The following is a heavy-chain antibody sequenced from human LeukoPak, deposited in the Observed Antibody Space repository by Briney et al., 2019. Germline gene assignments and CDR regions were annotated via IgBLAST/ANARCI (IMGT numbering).Heavy chain of an antibody. CDR2: IIPISGTA. Sequence: SVKVSCKASGGTFSSYAISWVRQAPGQGLEWMGGIIPISGTANYAQKFQGRVTITTDESTSTAYMELSSLRSEDTAVYYCARGGYCGSTSCSYYYYYYMDVWGKGTTVTVSS. V-gene: IGHV1-69*05. D-gene: IGHD2-2*01. CDR1: GGTFSSYA. CDR3: ARGGYCGSTSCSYYYYYYMDV. J-gene: IGHJ6*03.